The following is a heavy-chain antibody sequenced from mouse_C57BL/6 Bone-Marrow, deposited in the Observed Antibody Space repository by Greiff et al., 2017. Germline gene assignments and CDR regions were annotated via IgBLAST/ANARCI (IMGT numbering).Heavy chain of an antibody. V-gene: IGHV5-17*01. CDR1: GFTFSDSG. Sequence: VQRVESGGGLVKPGGSLQLSCAASGFTFSDSGMHWVRQAPEKGLEWVAYISSGSSTNHYADTVQGRFTLSRDDAKNTLVLQVTSLGSEDTAMYYGARRGGYEYYFDDWGQVTTLTVSS. CDR2: ISSGSSTN. J-gene: IGHJ2*01. D-gene: IGHD2-2*01. CDR3: ARRGGYEYYFDD.